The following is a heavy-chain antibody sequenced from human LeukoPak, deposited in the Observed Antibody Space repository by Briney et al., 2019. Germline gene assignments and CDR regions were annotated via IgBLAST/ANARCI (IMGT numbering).Heavy chain of an antibody. V-gene: IGHV3-11*01. J-gene: IGHJ4*02. CDR3: ARGDYDFWSGLSGPVY. Sequence: GGSLRLSCAASGFTFSDYYMSWIRQAPGKGLEWVSYISSSGSTIYYADSVKGRFTISRDNAKNSLYLQMNSLRAEDTAVYYCARGDYDFWSGLSGPVYWGQGTLVTVSS. CDR2: ISSSGSTI. D-gene: IGHD3-3*01. CDR1: GFTFSDYY.